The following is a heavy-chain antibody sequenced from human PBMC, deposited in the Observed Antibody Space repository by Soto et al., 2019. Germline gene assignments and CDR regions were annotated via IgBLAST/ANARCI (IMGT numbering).Heavy chain of an antibody. V-gene: IGHV1-69*02. CDR3: ARARKDIVVVVAATNDAFDI. Sequence: SVKVSCKASGGTFSSYTISWVRQAPGQGLEWMGRIITILGIANYAQKFQGRVTITADKSTSTAYMELSSLRSEDTAVYYCARARKDIVVVVAATNDAFDIWGQGTMVTVSS. J-gene: IGHJ3*02. CDR1: GGTFSSYT. D-gene: IGHD2-15*01. CDR2: IITILGIA.